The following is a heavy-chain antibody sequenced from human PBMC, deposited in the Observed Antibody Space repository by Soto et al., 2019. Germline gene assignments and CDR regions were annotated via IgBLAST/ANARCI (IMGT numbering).Heavy chain of an antibody. D-gene: IGHD2-2*02. V-gene: IGHV4-39*01. CDR3: SRQPKYCSSTTCYSTYFDY. J-gene: IGHJ4*02. CDR1: GGSISSSSYY. CDR2: IYYSGST. Sequence: QLQLQESGPGLVKPSETLSLTCTVSGGSISSSSYYWGYIRQPPGKGLEWIGSIYYSGSTYYNPSLKSRVTISVDTSKNQFSLRLSSVTAADTAVYYCSRQPKYCSSTTCYSTYFDYWGQGTLVTVSS.